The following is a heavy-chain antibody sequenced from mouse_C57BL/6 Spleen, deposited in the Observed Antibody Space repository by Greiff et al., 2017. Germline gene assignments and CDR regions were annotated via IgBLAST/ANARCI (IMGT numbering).Heavy chain of an antibody. CDR3: ARDGGHDFFDY. J-gene: IGHJ2*01. Sequence: ESGPGLVKPSQSLSLTCSVTGYSITSGYYWNWIRQFPGNKLEWMGYISYDGSNNYNPSLKNRISITRDTSKNQFFLKLNSVTTEDTATYYCARDGGHDFFDYWGQGTTLTVSS. CDR1: GYSITSGYY. V-gene: IGHV3-6*01. D-gene: IGHD3-1*01. CDR2: ISYDGSN.